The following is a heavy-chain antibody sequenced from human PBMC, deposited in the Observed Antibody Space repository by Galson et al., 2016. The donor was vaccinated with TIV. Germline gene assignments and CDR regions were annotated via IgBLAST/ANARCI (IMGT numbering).Heavy chain of an antibody. Sequence: SLRLSCAASGFTFNSYGFHWVRQAPGKGLEWVAFISYDGSDKSYADSLKGRFTISRDKSKNTLYLQMDSLRVEDTAVYYCARDRRGSSGSLYFDKWGQGALVTVSS. V-gene: IGHV3-30*03. CDR1: GFTFNSYG. D-gene: IGHD6-19*01. J-gene: IGHJ4*02. CDR3: ARDRRGSSGSLYFDK. CDR2: ISYDGSDK.